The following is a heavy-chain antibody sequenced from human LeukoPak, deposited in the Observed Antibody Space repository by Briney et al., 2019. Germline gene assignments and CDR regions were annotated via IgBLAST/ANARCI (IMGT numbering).Heavy chain of an antibody. D-gene: IGHD6-19*01. J-gene: IGHJ4*02. CDR1: GYTFTDYY. Sequence: GASVKVSCKASGYTFTDYYMHWVRQAPGQGLEWMGWINPNSGGTNYAQRFQGRVTMTTDTSTSTAYMELRSLRSDDTAVYYCARDLKMGYTSGRHSWGTGSSNDYWGQGTLVTVSS. CDR3: ARDLKMGYTSGRHSWGTGSSNDY. CDR2: INPNSGGT. V-gene: IGHV1-2*02.